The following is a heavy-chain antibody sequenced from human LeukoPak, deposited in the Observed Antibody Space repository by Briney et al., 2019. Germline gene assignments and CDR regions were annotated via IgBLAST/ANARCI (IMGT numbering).Heavy chain of an antibody. CDR3: ALARSEYHYGMDV. CDR1: GDSVSSISVA. V-gene: IGHV6-1*01. CDR2: TYYRSKWYY. Sequence: SQTLSLTCAISGDSVSSISVAWNWIRQSPSRGLEWLGRTYYRSKWYYEYAVSVKGRININPDPSKNQFSLQLDSVTPEDTAVYYCALARSEYHYGMDVWGQGTTVTVSS. J-gene: IGHJ6*02.